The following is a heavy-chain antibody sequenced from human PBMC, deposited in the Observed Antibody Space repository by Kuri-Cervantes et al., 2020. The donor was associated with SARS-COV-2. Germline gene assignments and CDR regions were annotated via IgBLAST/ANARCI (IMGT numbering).Heavy chain of an antibody. CDR3: AKEAQRVRVGATSLFY. D-gene: IGHD1-26*01. J-gene: IGHJ4*02. Sequence: GESLKISCAASGFTFSNYAMSWVRQAPGKGLEWVSAISGSGGSTYYADSVKGRFTISRDNSKNTLYLQMNSLRAEDTAVYYCAKEAQRVRVGATSLFYWGQGTLVTVSS. CDR1: GFTFSNYA. V-gene: IGHV3-23*01. CDR2: ISGSGGST.